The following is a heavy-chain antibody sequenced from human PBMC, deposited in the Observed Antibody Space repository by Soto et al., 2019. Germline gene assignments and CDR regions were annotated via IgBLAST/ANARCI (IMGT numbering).Heavy chain of an antibody. Sequence: PGGSLRLSXAASGFTFSNARMNWVRQAPGKGLEWVGHIRSETDGGTIVYPAPVKGRFIISRDDSRNTLYLQMNNLKTEDTAVYYCTTAHPRGPDYWGQGTLVTVSS. CDR2: IRSETDGGTI. CDR1: GFTFSNAR. CDR3: TTAHPRGPDY. V-gene: IGHV3-15*01. J-gene: IGHJ4*02.